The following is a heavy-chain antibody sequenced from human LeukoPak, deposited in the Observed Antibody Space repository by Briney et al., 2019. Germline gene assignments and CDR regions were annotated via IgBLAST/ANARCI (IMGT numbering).Heavy chain of an antibody. Sequence: SQTLSLTCTVSGGSISSGGYYWSWIRQPPGKGLEWIGYIFYSGSTNYNPSLKSRVTISVDTSKTQFSLKVSSVTAADTAVYYCARHWLDSGTPDRFDYWGQGTLVTVSS. CDR3: ARHWLDSGTPDRFDY. J-gene: IGHJ4*02. V-gene: IGHV4-61*08. CDR2: IFYSGST. CDR1: GGSISSGGYY. D-gene: IGHD3-10*01.